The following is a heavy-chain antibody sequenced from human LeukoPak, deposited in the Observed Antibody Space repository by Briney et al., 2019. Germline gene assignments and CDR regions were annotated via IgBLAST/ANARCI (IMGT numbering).Heavy chain of an antibody. CDR2: IDHSGRT. CDR1: GGSFSRPF. Sequence: SETLSLTCAVSGGSFSRPFWSWIRQTPGKGLEWIGEIDHSGRTDYNPSLEGRVTMSVDTSKNQFSLRLTSVTAADSAVYFCARAERRINLARGVFGSHFDSWGQGTLVSVSS. D-gene: IGHD3-10*01. J-gene: IGHJ5*01. CDR3: ARAERRINLARGVFGSHFDS. V-gene: IGHV4-34*01.